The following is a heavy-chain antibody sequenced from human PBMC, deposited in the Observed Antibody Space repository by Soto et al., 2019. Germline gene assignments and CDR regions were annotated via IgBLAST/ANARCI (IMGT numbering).Heavy chain of an antibody. D-gene: IGHD2-8*02. CDR1: RGTFSSYA. Sequence: ASVKVSCKASRGTFSSYAISWVRQAPAQGLEWMGGIIPIFGTANYAQKFQGRVTITADESTSTAYMELSSLRSEDTAVYYCARWLQDVVSYFAYWGQGTLVTVSS. V-gene: IGHV1-69*13. CDR3: ARWLQDVVSYFAY. J-gene: IGHJ4*02. CDR2: IIPIFGTA.